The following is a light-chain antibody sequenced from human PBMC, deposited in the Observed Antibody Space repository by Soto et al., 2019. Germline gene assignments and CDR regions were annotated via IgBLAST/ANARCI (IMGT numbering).Light chain of an antibody. J-gene: IGKJ2*01. V-gene: IGKV3-20*01. CDR3: QQYGSSPPYT. Sequence: EIVLTQSPGTLSLSPGERATLSCRASQSVSGNYLAWYQQKPRQFPRLLIYGSSDRATGIPDRFSGSGSATDFTLTITRVEPEDFAVYYCQQYGSSPPYTFGQGTKLEIK. CDR2: GSS. CDR1: QSVSGNY.